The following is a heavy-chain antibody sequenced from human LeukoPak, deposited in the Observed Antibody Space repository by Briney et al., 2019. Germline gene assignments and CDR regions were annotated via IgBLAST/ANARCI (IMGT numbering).Heavy chain of an antibody. CDR2: ISAYNGNT. CDR3: ARDPEPYSSSSPGRDY. CDR1: GYTFTSYG. Sequence: GASVKVSCKASGYTFTSYGISWVRQAPGQGLEWMGWISAYNGNTSYAQKLQGRVTMTTDTSTSTAYMELRSLRSDDTAVYYCARDPEPYSSSSPGRDYWGQGTLVTVSS. D-gene: IGHD6-6*01. J-gene: IGHJ4*02. V-gene: IGHV1-18*01.